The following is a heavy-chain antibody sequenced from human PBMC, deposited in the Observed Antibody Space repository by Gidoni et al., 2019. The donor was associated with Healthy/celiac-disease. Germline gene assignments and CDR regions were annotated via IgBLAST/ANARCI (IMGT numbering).Heavy chain of an antibody. CDR3: ARPLGGGIVELDY. J-gene: IGHJ4*02. D-gene: IGHD2-21*01. CDR1: GFPFSSYS. Sequence: EVQLVESGGGLVQPGGSLRLSCGASGFPFSSYSMTWVRQAPGKGLEWVSYISSGSSTIYYAASVKGRFTISRDNAKNSLYLQMNSLRDEDTAVYYCARPLGGGIVELDYWGQGTLVTVSS. V-gene: IGHV3-48*02. CDR2: ISSGSSTI.